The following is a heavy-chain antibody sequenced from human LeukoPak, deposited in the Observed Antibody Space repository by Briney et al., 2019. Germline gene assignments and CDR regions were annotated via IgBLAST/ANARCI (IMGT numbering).Heavy chain of an antibody. CDR3: ARVRGPTVTTMYFDY. Sequence: PGGSLRLSCAASGFTFNGHGMIWVRQAPGKGLEWISYISPGSTTINSADSVKDRFTTSRDKAKSSVFLQMNSLRVEDTAVYYCARVRGPTVTTMYFDYWGQGTLVTVPP. CDR1: GFTFNGHG. D-gene: IGHD4-17*01. CDR2: ISPGSTTI. V-gene: IGHV3-48*01. J-gene: IGHJ4*02.